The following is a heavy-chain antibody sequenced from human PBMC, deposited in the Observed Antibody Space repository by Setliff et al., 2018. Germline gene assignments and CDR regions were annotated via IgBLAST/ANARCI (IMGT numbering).Heavy chain of an antibody. D-gene: IGHD3-22*01. Sequence: GGSLRLSCAASGFTFDDYAMHWVRQAPGKGLEWVSGVSWNSGTSAYADSVKGRFTISRDNAKNSLYLQMNSLRVEDMALYYCAKEYYSDSSGYYADMSRYMDVWGKGTTVTVSS. J-gene: IGHJ6*03. CDR1: GFTFDDYA. V-gene: IGHV3-9*03. CDR3: AKEYYSDSSGYYADMSRYMDV. CDR2: VSWNSGTS.